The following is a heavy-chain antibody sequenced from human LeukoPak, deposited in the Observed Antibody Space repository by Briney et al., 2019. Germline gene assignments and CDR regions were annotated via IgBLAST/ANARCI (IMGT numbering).Heavy chain of an antibody. J-gene: IGHJ4*02. D-gene: IGHD1-26*01. Sequence: PGGSLRLSCASSGFTFSSYEMNWVRKAPGKGLEWVSYISSSGSTIYYADSVKGRFTISRDNAKNSLYLQMNSLRAEDTAVYYCARGDSGSYYFDYWGQGTLVTLSS. V-gene: IGHV3-48*03. CDR2: ISSSGSTI. CDR3: ARGDSGSYYFDY. CDR1: GFTFSSYE.